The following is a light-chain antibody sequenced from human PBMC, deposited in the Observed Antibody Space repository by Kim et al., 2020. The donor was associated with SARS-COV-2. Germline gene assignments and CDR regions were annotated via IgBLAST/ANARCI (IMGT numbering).Light chain of an antibody. CDR1: QSVSSSY. CDR3: QQYGSSPLT. J-gene: IGKJ4*01. Sequence: SPGERSTLSCRASQSVSSSYLAWYQQKPGQAPRLLIYGASSRATGIPDRFSGSGSGTDFTLTISRLEPEDFAVYYCQQYGSSPLTFGGGTKVDIK. CDR2: GAS. V-gene: IGKV3-20*01.